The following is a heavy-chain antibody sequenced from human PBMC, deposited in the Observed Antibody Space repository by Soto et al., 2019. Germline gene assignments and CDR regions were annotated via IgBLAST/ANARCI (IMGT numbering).Heavy chain of an antibody. D-gene: IGHD2-15*01. V-gene: IGHV3-21*01. Sequence: PGGSLRLSCAASGFTFTDYSMNWVRQAPGKGLEWVSSISSSSTYIFYAESVKGRFTISRDNAKNSLSLQMNSLRAEDTAVYYCAREYCSGSDCYDFDYWGQGTLVTVSS. CDR3: AREYCSGSDCYDFDY. CDR2: ISSSSTYI. CDR1: GFTFTDYS. J-gene: IGHJ4*02.